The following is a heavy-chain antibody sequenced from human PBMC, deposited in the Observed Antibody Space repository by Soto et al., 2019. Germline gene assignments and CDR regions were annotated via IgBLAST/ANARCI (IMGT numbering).Heavy chain of an antibody. CDR2: IKQDGSDR. J-gene: IGHJ4*02. CDR3: ASLSYGQLRYFDN. V-gene: IGHV3-7*01. CDR1: KFTFGYYW. Sequence: GGSLRLSCAVPKFTFGYYWMSWVRQPPGKGLEWISNIKQDGSDRNYADSVKGRFTISRDNADNSMYLQMNSLRAEDTAVYYCASLSYGQLRYFDNWGQGVQVTVSS. D-gene: IGHD3-16*02.